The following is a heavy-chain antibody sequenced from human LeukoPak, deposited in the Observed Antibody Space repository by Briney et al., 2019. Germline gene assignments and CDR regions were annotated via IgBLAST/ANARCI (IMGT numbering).Heavy chain of an antibody. CDR2: ISYDGSNK. CDR1: GFTFSTYG. Sequence: PGGSLRLSCAASGFTFSTYGMHWVRQAPGKGLEWVAVISYDGSNKYYADSVKGRFTISRDNSKNTLYLQMDSLRAEDTAVYYCAKEGRVRDTDYWGQGALVTVSS. D-gene: IGHD5-24*01. J-gene: IGHJ4*02. V-gene: IGHV3-30*18. CDR3: AKEGRVRDTDY.